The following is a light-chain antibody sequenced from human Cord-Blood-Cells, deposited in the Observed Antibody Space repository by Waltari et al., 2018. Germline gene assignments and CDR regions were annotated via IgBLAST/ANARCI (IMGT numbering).Light chain of an antibody. V-gene: IGKV1-39*01. CDR1: QSISSY. CDR2: AAS. Sequence: DIQMTQSPSSLSASVGDRVTITCRASQSISSYLNLYKEKPGKAPKLLSYAASSLQSGVPSRFSGSGSGTDFTLTISSLQPEDFATYYCQQSYRTPPTFGQGTKVEIK. CDR3: QQSYRTPPT. J-gene: IGKJ1*01.